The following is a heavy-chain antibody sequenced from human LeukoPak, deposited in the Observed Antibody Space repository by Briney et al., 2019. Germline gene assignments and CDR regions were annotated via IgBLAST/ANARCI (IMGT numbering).Heavy chain of an antibody. CDR2: ISYDGSNK. CDR1: GFTFSSYA. Sequence: PGGSLRLSCAASGFTFSSYAMHWVRQAPGKGLEWVAVISYDGSNKYYADSVKGRFTISRDNSKNTLYLQMNSLRAEDTAVYYCARAPGAYYDYYFDYWGQGTLVTVSS. J-gene: IGHJ4*02. D-gene: IGHD3-9*01. V-gene: IGHV3-30-3*01. CDR3: ARAPGAYYDYYFDY.